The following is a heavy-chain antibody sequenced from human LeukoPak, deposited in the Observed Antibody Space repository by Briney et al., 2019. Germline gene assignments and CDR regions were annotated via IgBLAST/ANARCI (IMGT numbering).Heavy chain of an antibody. J-gene: IGHJ4*02. CDR2: IYYSGTT. CDR3: ARENSYYDSSGYYYGSGYFDF. V-gene: IGHV4-59*01. D-gene: IGHD3-22*01. CDR1: GGSISNYY. Sequence: SETLSLTCTVSGGSISNYYWNWIRQPPGKGLEWIGYIYYSGTTNYNPSFKSRVSMSVDTSKNQFSLRLSSVTAADTAVYYCARENSYYDSSGYYYGSGYFDFWGQGTLVTVSS.